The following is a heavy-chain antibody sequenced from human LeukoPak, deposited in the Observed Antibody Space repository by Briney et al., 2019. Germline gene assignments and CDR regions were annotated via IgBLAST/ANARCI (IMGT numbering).Heavy chain of an antibody. J-gene: IGHJ5*02. CDR1: GGSFSGYY. Sequence: SETLSLTYAVYGGSFSGYYWSWIRQPPGKGLEWIGEINHSGSTNYNPSLKSRVTISVDTSKNQFSLKLSSVTAADTAVYYCARAAGSSSWYHWFDPWGQGTLVTVSS. D-gene: IGHD6-13*01. V-gene: IGHV4-34*01. CDR2: INHSGST. CDR3: ARAAGSSSWYHWFDP.